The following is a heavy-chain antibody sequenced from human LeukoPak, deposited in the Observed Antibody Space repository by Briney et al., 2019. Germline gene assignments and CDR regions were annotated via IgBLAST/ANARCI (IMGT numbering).Heavy chain of an antibody. CDR1: GCTFTGYY. CDR2: INPNSGGT. Sequence: ASVKVSCKASGCTFTGYYMHWVRQAPGQGLEWMGWINPNSGGTNYAQKFQGRVTMTRDTSISTAYMELSRLRSDDTAVYYCARGITMVRGNLDYWGQGTLVTVSS. D-gene: IGHD3-10*01. J-gene: IGHJ4*02. CDR3: ARGITMVRGNLDY. V-gene: IGHV1-2*02.